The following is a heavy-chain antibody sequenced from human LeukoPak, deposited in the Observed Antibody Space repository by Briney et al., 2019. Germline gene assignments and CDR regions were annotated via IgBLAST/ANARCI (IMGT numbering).Heavy chain of an antibody. V-gene: IGHV3-74*01. J-gene: IGHJ3*02. Sequence: PGGSLRLSCAASGFTFSIYWMHWVRQAPGKGLVWVSRINTDETSTSYADSMTGRFIISRDNAKNTLYLQMNSLRAEDTAIYYCARRFDIWGQGTMVTVSS. CDR3: ARRFDI. CDR1: GFTFSIYW. CDR2: INTDETST. D-gene: IGHD3-10*01.